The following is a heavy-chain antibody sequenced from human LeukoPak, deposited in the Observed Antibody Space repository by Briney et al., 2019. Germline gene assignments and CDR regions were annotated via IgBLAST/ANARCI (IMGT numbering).Heavy chain of an antibody. D-gene: IGHD3-16*01. Sequence: PGGSLRLSCAASGFTFSSYGMHWVRQAPGKGLEWVANIKQDGSENYYVDSVKGRFIISRDNARNSLYLQMNSLRAEDTAMYYCTREDYGVDSWGQGTLVTVAS. J-gene: IGHJ4*02. V-gene: IGHV3-7*01. CDR1: GFTFSSYG. CDR3: TREDYGVDS. CDR2: IKQDGSEN.